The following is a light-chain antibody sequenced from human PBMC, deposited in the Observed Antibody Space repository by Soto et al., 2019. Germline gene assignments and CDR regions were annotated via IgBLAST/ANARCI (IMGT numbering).Light chain of an antibody. V-gene: IGKV4-1*01. J-gene: IGKJ1*01. CDR1: QSALYSSNNKNY. Sequence: DIVMTQSPDSLAVSLGERATINCKSSQSALYSSNNKNYLAWYQQKPGQPPKLLIYWASTRESGVPDRFSGSGSGTDFTLTISSLQAEDVALYYCQQSYSIPLTFGQGTKVDIK. CDR3: QQSYSIPLT. CDR2: WAS.